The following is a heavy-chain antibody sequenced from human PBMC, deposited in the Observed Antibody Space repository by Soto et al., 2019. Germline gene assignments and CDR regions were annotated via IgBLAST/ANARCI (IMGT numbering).Heavy chain of an antibody. D-gene: IGHD3-10*01. V-gene: IGHV1-24*01. J-gene: IGHJ4*02. Sequence: SVKVSCKVSGYTLAELSMHWVRQAPGKGLEWMGGFDPEDGETIYAQKFQGRVTMTEDTSTDTAYMELSSLRSEDTAVYYCATYYGSGSSLFDYWGQGTLVTVSS. CDR3: ATYYGSGSSLFDY. CDR1: GYTLAELS. CDR2: FDPEDGET.